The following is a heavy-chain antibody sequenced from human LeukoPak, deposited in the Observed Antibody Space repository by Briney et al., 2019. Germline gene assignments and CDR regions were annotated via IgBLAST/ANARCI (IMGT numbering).Heavy chain of an antibody. CDR1: GVRVSSFRAA. CDR2: TYYRYKCSP. CDR3: ARSTGPIDY. J-gene: IGHJ4*02. V-gene: IGHV6-1*01. D-gene: IGHD1-1*01. Sequence: LQTLSPTCAVSGVRVSSFRAAWDWIRQSPWRRLEWLGRTYYRYKCSPNYAESVKSQISLTRDTSKSQISQQLLSVTPVDPAVYYCARSTGPIDYWGQGTLVTVSS.